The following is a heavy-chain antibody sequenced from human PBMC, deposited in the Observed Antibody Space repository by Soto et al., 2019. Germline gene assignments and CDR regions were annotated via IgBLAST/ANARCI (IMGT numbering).Heavy chain of an antibody. CDR1: GGSFSGYY. CDR2: INHSGST. Sequence: SETLSLTCAVYGGSFSGYYWSWIRQPPGKGLEWIGEINHSGSTNYNPSLKSRVTISVDTSKNQFSLKLSSVTAADTAVYYCARCPEFFVLVAVRRWFDPWGQGTLVTVSS. D-gene: IGHD6-6*01. J-gene: IGHJ5*02. V-gene: IGHV4-34*01. CDR3: ARCPEFFVLVAVRRWFDP.